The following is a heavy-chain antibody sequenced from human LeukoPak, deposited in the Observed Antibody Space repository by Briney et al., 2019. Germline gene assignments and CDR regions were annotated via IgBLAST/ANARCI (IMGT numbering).Heavy chain of an antibody. J-gene: IGHJ4*02. Sequence: GGSLRLSCAASGFTFSSYWMYWVRQVPGKGLECVSRINTDGSSTTYGESVKGRFTMSRDNAKNTLYLQMNSLRAEDAAVYYCVRRQGPGLLDYWGQGTPATVSS. CDR2: INTDGSST. V-gene: IGHV3-74*01. CDR3: VRRQGPGLLDY. CDR1: GFTFSSYW.